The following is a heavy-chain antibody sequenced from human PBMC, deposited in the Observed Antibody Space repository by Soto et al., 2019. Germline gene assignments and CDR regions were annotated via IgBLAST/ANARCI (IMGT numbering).Heavy chain of an antibody. D-gene: IGHD6-19*01. CDR3: AREVDSSGWYKTRYFDY. CDR2: INPNSGGT. V-gene: IGHV1-2*04. J-gene: IGHJ4*02. CDR1: GYTFTGYY. Sequence: ASVKVSCKASGYTFTGYYMHWVRQAPGQGLEWMGWINPNSGGTNYAQKFQGWVTMTGDTSISTAYMELSRLRSDDTAVYYCAREVDSSGWYKTRYFDYWGQGTLVTVSS.